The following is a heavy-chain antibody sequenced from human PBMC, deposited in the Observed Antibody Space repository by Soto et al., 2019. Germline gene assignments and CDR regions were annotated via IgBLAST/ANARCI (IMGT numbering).Heavy chain of an antibody. V-gene: IGHV1-18*04. CDR1: GYTFTSYG. J-gene: IGHJ4*02. CDR3: ARDTYDTTGYPRDY. Sequence: ASLKVSCKASGYTFTSYGISWVRQAPGQGLEWMGWISTFHGNTNYAQKFQGSVTMTTDTSTSTAYMELRSLTSDDTAIYYCARDTYDTTGYPRDYWGKGTLVTISS. CDR2: ISTFHGNT. D-gene: IGHD3-22*01.